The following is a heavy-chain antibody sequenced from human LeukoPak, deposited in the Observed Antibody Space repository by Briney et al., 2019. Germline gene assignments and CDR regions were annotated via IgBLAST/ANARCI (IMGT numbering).Heavy chain of an antibody. D-gene: IGHD2-2*01. V-gene: IGHV1-8*01. Sequence: ASVKVSCKASGYTFTSYDINWVRQATGQGLEWMGWMNPNSGNTGYAQKFQGRVTMTRNTSISTAYMELSSLRSEDTAVYYCARADLGYCSSTSCYDAFDIWGQGTMVTVSS. J-gene: IGHJ3*02. CDR2: MNPNSGNT. CDR1: GYTFTSYD. CDR3: ARADLGYCSSTSCYDAFDI.